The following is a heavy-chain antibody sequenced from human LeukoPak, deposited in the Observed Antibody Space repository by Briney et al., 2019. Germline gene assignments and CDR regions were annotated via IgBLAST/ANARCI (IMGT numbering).Heavy chain of an antibody. V-gene: IGHV3-30*03. J-gene: IGHJ3*02. CDR2: ISYDGSNK. Sequence: GGSLRLSCAASGFTFSSYGMHWVRQAPGKGLEWVAVISYDGSNKYYADSVKGRFTISRDNSKNTLYLQMNSLRDEDTAVCYCAGGASDFDIWGQGTMVTVPS. CDR1: GFTFSSYG. D-gene: IGHD1-26*01. CDR3: AGGASDFDI.